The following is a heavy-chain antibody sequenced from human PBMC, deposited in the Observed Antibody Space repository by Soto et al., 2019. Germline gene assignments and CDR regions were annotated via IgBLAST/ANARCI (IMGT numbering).Heavy chain of an antibody. CDR2: MSDDGSNK. CDR1: GFTFSTYA. V-gene: IGHV3-30-3*01. Sequence: GGSLRLSCAASGFTFSTYAMHWLRQAPGKGLEGVTIMSDDGSNKYYADSVKGRFTISRDNSKYTQYLQMNSLRAEDTAVYYCARSLYSSTWYYFGLWGQGTLVTVSS. J-gene: IGHJ4*02. D-gene: IGHD6-13*01. CDR3: ARSLYSSTWYYFGL.